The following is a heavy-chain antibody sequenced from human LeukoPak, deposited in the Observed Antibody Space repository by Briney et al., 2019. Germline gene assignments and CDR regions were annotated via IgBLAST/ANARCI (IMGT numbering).Heavy chain of an antibody. CDR2: IYSGGSA. CDR3: NYDFWSGNDY. Sequence: GGSLRLSCAASGFTVSSNYMSWVRQAPGKGLEWVSVIYSGGSAYYADSVKGRFTISRGNSKNTLYLQMNSLRAEDTAVYYCNYDFWSGNDYWGQGTLVTVSS. V-gene: IGHV3-53*01. J-gene: IGHJ4*02. CDR1: GFTVSSNY. D-gene: IGHD3-3*01.